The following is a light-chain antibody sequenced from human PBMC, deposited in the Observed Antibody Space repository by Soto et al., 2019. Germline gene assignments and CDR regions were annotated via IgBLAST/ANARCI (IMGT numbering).Light chain of an antibody. Sequence: DIVMTQSPDSLAVSLGERATINCKSSQSVLSSSNNKNYLAWYQQKPGQPPKLLIYWASTRESGVPDRFSGSGSGTDFTLNVSSLQAEDLAVYYCQQYYSTPDTFGQGTKLEIK. CDR2: WAS. J-gene: IGKJ2*01. CDR1: QSVLSSSNNKNY. CDR3: QQYYSTPDT. V-gene: IGKV4-1*01.